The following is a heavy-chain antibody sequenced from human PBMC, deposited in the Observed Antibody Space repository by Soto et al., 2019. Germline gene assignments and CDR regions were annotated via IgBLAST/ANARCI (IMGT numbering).Heavy chain of an antibody. J-gene: IGHJ3*02. CDR2: IYYSGRT. Sequence: QLQLQESGPGLVKPSETLSLTCTVSGGSISSSSYYWGWIRQPPGKGLEWIGSIYYSGRTYYNPSLKSRVTISVDTSKNQFSLKLSSVTAAYTAVYYCAEDSQGAISQLLSMALAFDICGQGTMVTVSS. V-gene: IGHV4-39*01. CDR3: AEDSQGAISQLLSMALAFDI. CDR1: GGSISSSSYY. D-gene: IGHD2-2*01.